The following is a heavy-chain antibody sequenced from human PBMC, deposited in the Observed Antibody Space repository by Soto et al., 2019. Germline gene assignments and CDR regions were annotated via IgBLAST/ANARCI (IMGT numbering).Heavy chain of an antibody. Sequence: HPGGSLRLSCAASGFTFSSYAMNWVRQAPGKGLEWVSAISGSGGSTYYADSVKGRFTISRDNSKNTLYLQMNSLRAEDTAVYYCAKVGPTYYDFWSGHGNDYWGQGTLVTVSS. V-gene: IGHV3-23*01. D-gene: IGHD3-3*01. CDR1: GFTFSSYA. J-gene: IGHJ4*02. CDR2: ISGSGGST. CDR3: AKVGPTYYDFWSGHGNDY.